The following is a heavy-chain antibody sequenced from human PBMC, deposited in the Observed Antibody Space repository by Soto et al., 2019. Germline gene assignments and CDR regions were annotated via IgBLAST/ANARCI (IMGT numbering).Heavy chain of an antibody. CDR1: GYTFTSYG. J-gene: IGHJ4*02. V-gene: IGHV1-18*01. D-gene: IGHD3-22*01. Sequence: ASVKVSCKASGYTFTSYGISWVRQAPGQGLEWMGWISAYNGYTNYAQKLQGRVTMTTDTSTSTAYMEVRSLRSDDTAVYYCARDSRQCHGSLYYYDSSGYYYWGQGTLVTVSS. CDR2: ISAYNGYT. CDR3: ARDSRQCHGSLYYYDSSGYYY.